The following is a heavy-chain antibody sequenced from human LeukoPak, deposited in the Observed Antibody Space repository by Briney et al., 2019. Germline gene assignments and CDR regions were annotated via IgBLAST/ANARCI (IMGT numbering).Heavy chain of an antibody. Sequence: SETLSLTCTVSGGSISSSSYYWGWIRQPPGKGLEWIGSIYYSGSTYYNPSLKSRVTISVDTSKNQFSLKLSSVTAADTAVYYRARQAYYYDSSGYYANWFDPWGQGTLVTVSS. D-gene: IGHD3-22*01. J-gene: IGHJ5*02. CDR2: IYYSGST. CDR3: ARQAYYYDSSGYYANWFDP. V-gene: IGHV4-39*01. CDR1: GGSISSSSYY.